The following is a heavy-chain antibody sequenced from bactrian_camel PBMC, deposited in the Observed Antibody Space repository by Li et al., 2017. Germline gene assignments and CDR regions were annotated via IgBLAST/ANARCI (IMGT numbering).Heavy chain of an antibody. J-gene: IGHJ6*01. CDR3: TAQTTLALSIADFEH. CDR2: IYSGGDFI. V-gene: IGHV3S31*01. Sequence: DVQLVESGGGSVQAGGSLRLSSVASGYSDCMAWFRQAPGKEREGVANIYSGGDFIWYADSVKGRFTISKDNAKNTLYLQMNSLKPEDTATYFCTAQTTLALSIADFEHWGQGTQVTVS. CDR1: GYSDC. D-gene: IGHD1*01.